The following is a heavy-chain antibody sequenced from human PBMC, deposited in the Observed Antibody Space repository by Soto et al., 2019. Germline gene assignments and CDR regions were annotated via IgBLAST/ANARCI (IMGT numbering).Heavy chain of an antibody. CDR2: ISSSSSFI. V-gene: IGHV3-21*01. Sequence: EVQLVESGGGLVKPGGSLRLSCAASGFTFTSYSMHWVRQAPGEGLEWVSSISSSSSFIYYADSLKGRFTISRDNARNSLSLQMNSLRAEDTAVYYCARATGSGSYYEFDYWGQGTLVTVSS. CDR3: ARATGSGSYYEFDY. D-gene: IGHD3-10*01. CDR1: GFTFTSYS. J-gene: IGHJ4*02.